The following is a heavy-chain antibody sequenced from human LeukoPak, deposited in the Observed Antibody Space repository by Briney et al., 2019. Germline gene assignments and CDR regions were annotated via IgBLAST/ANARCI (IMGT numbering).Heavy chain of an antibody. D-gene: IGHD4-11*01. CDR3: ARLPSPGLQFHQYYFDY. CDR2: IYPGDSDT. CDR1: GYSFTSYW. J-gene: IGHJ4*02. Sequence: PGESLKISCKGSGYSFTSYWIGWVRQMPGKGLEWMGIIYPGDSDTRYSPSFQGQVTISADKSISTAYLQWSSLKASDTAMYYCARLPSPGLQFHQYYFDYWGQGTLVTVSS. V-gene: IGHV5-51*01.